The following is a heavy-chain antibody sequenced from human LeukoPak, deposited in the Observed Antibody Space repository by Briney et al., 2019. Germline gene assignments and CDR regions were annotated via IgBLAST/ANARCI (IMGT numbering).Heavy chain of an antibody. CDR2: INSTGTYI. Sequence: GGSLRPSCAISGFTFSSSTFGSYTMNCIRQAPGKGLEWVSSINSTGTYIYYTDSLKGRFTISRDIANSLLYLQMNSLRADDTAVYYCARDLDYSTGFDYWGQGTLVTVSS. V-gene: IGHV3-21*01. D-gene: IGHD4-11*01. CDR3: ARDLDYSTGFDY. J-gene: IGHJ4*02. CDR1: GFTFSSSTFGSYT.